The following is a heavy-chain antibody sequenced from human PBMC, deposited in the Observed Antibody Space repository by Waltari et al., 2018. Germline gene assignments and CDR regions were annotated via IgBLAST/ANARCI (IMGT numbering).Heavy chain of an antibody. J-gene: IGHJ2*01. Sequence: QVQLVESGGGVVQPGRSLRLSCVASGFTFSSYGMHWVRQAQGQGLEWVAVIWQDGSNKYYADSVKGRFTISKEDSKNTLYLQINSLRAEDTAVYYCASGSSWNLDLWGRGTLVTVSS. D-gene: IGHD6-13*01. CDR3: ASGSSWNLDL. V-gene: IGHV3-33*01. CDR1: GFTFSSYG. CDR2: IWQDGSNK.